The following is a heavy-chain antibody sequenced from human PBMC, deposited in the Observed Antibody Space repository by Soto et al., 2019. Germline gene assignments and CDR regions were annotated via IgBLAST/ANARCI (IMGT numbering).Heavy chain of an antibody. D-gene: IGHD2-15*01. CDR1: GYTFTSYG. V-gene: IGHV1-18*01. Sequence: QVQLVQSGAEVKKPGASVKVSCKASGYTFTSYGISWVRQAPGQGLEWMGWISAYNGNTNYAQKLQGRVTMTTDTATRTAYMELRSLRSDDTAVYYCARADDRYCSGGSCYSGWFDPWGQGTLVTVSS. CDR3: ARADDRYCSGGSCYSGWFDP. J-gene: IGHJ5*02. CDR2: ISAYNGNT.